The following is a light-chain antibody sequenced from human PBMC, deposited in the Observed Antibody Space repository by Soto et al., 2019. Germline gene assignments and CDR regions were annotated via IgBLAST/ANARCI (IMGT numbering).Light chain of an antibody. Sequence: DLQMTQSPSTGSATAGDRVSITFRASQSISAWSAWYQQKPGKAPKLLIYDASNLESGVPSRFSGSGSGTEFTLTISNLQTDDFATYYCQQYENYWTFGQGTKVDIK. CDR1: QSISAW. CDR3: QQYENYWT. J-gene: IGKJ1*01. CDR2: DAS. V-gene: IGKV1-5*01.